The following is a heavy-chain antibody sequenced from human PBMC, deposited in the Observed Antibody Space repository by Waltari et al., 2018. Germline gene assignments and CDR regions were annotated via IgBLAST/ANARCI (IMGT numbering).Heavy chain of an antibody. CDR2: IKSNSDGGTT. CDR1: GFTFSKAW. V-gene: IGHV3-15*01. J-gene: IGHJ3*01. CDR3: TTLPQQWLEVVDL. D-gene: IGHD6-19*01. Sequence: EVQLVESGGGLVKPVGSLRLSCAASGFTFSKAWMSWVRQAPGKGLEWVGRIKSNSDGGTTDYAAPVKGRFTISRDDSTNTLYVQMISLKVEDTAVYYCTTLPQQWLEVVDLWGQGTMVTVSS.